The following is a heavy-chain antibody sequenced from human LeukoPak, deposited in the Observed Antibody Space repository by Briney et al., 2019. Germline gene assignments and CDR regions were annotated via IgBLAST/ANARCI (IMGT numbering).Heavy chain of an antibody. CDR1: GFTFSSYA. CDR3: AREPAAAGKNWFDP. Sequence: SGGSLRLSCAASGFTFSSYAMSWVRQAPGKGLEWVSAISGSGGSTYYADSVKGRFTISRDNSKNTLYLQMNSLRAEDTAVYYCAREPAAAGKNWFDPWGQGTLVTVSS. J-gene: IGHJ5*02. V-gene: IGHV3-23*01. CDR2: ISGSGGST. D-gene: IGHD6-25*01.